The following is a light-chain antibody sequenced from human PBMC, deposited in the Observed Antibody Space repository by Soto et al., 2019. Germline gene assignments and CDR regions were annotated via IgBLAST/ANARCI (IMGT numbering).Light chain of an antibody. CDR3: QSYDSSLSGVV. J-gene: IGLJ2*01. CDR1: SSNIGAGYD. CDR2: GNS. V-gene: IGLV1-40*01. Sequence: QSVLTQPPSVSGAPGQRVTISCTGSSSNIGAGYDVHWYQQLPGTAPKLLIYGNSNRPSGVPDRLSGSKSGTSASLAITGLQDEDDADYYCQSYDSSLSGVVFGGGTKLTVL.